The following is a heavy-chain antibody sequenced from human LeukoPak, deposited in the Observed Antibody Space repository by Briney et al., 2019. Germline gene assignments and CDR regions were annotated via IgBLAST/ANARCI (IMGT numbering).Heavy chain of an antibody. V-gene: IGHV3-30-3*01. CDR3: ARDRQPYYHYYGMDV. D-gene: IGHD3-10*01. J-gene: IGHJ6*02. Sequence: PGRSLRLSCAASGFTFSSYAMHWVRQAPGKGLEWVAVMSFDGSKSYYADSMKGRCTISRDNSKNTLYLQMNSPRAEDTAAYYCARDRQPYYHYYGMDVWGQGTTVTVSS. CDR2: MSFDGSKS. CDR1: GFTFSSYA.